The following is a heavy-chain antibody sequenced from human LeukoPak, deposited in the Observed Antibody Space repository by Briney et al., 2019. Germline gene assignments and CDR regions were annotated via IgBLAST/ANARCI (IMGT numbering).Heavy chain of an antibody. V-gene: IGHV3-30-3*01. D-gene: IGHD3-10*01. Sequence: PGGSLRLSCAASGFTFSSYAMHWVRQAPGKGLEWVAVISYDGSNKYYADSVKGRFTISRDNSKNTLYLQMNSLRAEDTAVYYCARDTYLPTRGDAFDIWGQGTMVTVSS. CDR3: ARDTYLPTRGDAFDI. CDR1: GFTFSSYA. CDR2: ISYDGSNK. J-gene: IGHJ3*02.